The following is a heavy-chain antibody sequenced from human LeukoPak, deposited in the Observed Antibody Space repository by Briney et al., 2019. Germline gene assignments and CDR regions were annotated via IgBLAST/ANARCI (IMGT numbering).Heavy chain of an antibody. D-gene: IGHD3-3*01. CDR3: AKDTPPTYYDFWSGYYIY. CDR1: GFTFSSYA. V-gene: IGHV3-23*01. Sequence: GSLRLSCAASGFTFSSYAMSWVRQAPGKGLEWVSAISGSGGSTYYADSVKGRFTISRDNSKNTLYLQMNSLRAEDTAVYYCAKDTPPTYYDFWSGYYIYWGQGTLVTVSS. J-gene: IGHJ4*02. CDR2: ISGSGGST.